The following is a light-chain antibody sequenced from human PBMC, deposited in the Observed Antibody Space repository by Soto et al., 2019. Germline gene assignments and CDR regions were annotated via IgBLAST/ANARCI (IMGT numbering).Light chain of an antibody. CDR3: SSYSSSSTLYV. V-gene: IGLV2-14*01. CDR1: SSDVGGYNF. CDR2: EVT. Sequence: QSALTQPASVSGSPGQSITISCTGSSSDVGGYNFVSWYQHHPGKAPKLILYEVTTRPSGVSSRFSGSKSGNTASLTISGLQADDEANYYCSSYSSSSTLYVFGTGTKLTVL. J-gene: IGLJ1*01.